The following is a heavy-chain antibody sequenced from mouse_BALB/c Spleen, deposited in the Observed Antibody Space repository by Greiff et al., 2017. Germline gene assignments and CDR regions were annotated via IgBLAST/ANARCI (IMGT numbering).Heavy chain of an antibody. CDR3: TRNRITTAGYAMDY. J-gene: IGHJ4*01. CDR2: IYPSDSYT. Sequence: VQLQQSGAELVKPGASVKMSCKASGYTFTSYWINWVKQRPGQGLEWIGNIYPSDSYTNYNQKFKDKATLTVDKSSSTAYMQLSSPTSEDSAVYYCTRNRITTAGYAMDYWGQGTSVTVSS. CDR1: GYTFTSYW. V-gene: IGHV1S126*01. D-gene: IGHD1-2*01.